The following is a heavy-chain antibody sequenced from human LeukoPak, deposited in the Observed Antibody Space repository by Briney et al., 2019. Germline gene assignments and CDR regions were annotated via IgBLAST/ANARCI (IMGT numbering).Heavy chain of an antibody. V-gene: IGHV6-1*01. CDR2: TYYRSKWYN. CDR1: GDSVSSNSAA. D-gene: IGHD6-13*01. J-gene: IGHJ4*02. CDR3: ARDFMYPAAGPYFDY. Sequence: SQTLSLACAISGDSVSSNSAAWNWIRQSPSRGLEWLGRTYYRSKWYNDYAVSLKSRITINPDTSKNQFSLQLNSLTPEDTAVYYCARDFMYPAAGPYFDYWGQGTLVTVSS.